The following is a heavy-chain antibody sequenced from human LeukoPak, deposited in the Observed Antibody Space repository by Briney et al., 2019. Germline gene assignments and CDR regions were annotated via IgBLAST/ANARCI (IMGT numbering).Heavy chain of an antibody. CDR2: ILGSGGST. V-gene: IGHV3-23*01. Sequence: PGASLRLSCAASGFTFSNYAMSWVRQAPGKGLEWVSAILGSGGSTYYADSVKGRFTVSRDNSRSILYLQMKSLRAEDTALYYCAKWGDYDVLTGYYVPDYWGQGTRVTVSS. J-gene: IGHJ4*02. CDR1: GFTFSNYA. D-gene: IGHD3-9*01. CDR3: AKWGDYDVLTGYYVPDY.